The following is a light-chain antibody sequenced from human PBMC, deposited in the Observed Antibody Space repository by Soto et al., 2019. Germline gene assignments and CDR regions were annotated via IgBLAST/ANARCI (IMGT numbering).Light chain of an antibody. CDR2: DAS. CDR3: QQRSNWPEYT. J-gene: IGKJ2*01. CDR1: QSVSSY. Sequence: EIVLTQSPATLSLSPGERATLSCRASQSVSSYLAWYQQKPGQAPRLLIYDASNRATGIPARFSGSGSGTDFTLTISSLEPDDVAVYYCQQRSNWPEYTFGQGTKLEIK. V-gene: IGKV3-11*01.